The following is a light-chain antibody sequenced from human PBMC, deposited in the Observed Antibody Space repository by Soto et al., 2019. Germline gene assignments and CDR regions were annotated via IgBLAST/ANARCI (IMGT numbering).Light chain of an antibody. V-gene: IGLV1-44*01. CDR2: GNN. J-gene: IGLJ2*01. CDR3: ATWDDSLNGPV. CDR1: NSNIGSNT. Sequence: QLVLTQPPSAYGTPGQRVTISCSGSNSNIGSNTVNWYQQLPGTAPKLLIYGNNHRPSGVPDRFSGSRSGTSASLAISGLQSEDEADYYCATWDDSLNGPVFGGGTKLTVL.